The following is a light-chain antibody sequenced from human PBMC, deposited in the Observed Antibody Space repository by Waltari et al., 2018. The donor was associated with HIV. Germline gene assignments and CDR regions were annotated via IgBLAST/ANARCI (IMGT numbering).Light chain of an antibody. J-gene: IGLJ2*01. CDR3: TSYIGASRL. CDR1: TSEIGRY. CDR2: DVT. V-gene: IGLV2-14*03. Sequence: QSALTQPASVSGHPGQSVTISCTEDTSEIGRYVSWYQQHPGNGPKLIIFDVTRRPSGASSRFSGSKSANSAYLAIAGLQTDDEAHYFCTSYIGASRLFGGGTKLTVL.